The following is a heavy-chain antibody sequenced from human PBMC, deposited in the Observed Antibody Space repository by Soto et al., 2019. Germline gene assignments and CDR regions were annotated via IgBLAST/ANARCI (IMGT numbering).Heavy chain of an antibody. V-gene: IGHV1-3*01. J-gene: IGHJ5*02. CDR2: INAGNGNT. CDR3: AREVVRVAGTRWFDP. Sequence: ASVKVSCKASGYIFTSYANHWVRQAPGQRLEWMGWINAGNGNTKYSQKLQGRVTMTTDTSTSTAYMELRSLRSDDTAVYYCAREVVRVAGTRWFDPWGQGTLVTVSS. CDR1: GYIFTSYA. D-gene: IGHD6-19*01.